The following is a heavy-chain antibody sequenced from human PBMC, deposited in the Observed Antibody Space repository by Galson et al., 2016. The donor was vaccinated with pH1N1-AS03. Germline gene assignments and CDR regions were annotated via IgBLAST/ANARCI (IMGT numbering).Heavy chain of an antibody. J-gene: IGHJ5*02. Sequence: PALVKPTQTLTLTCTFSGFSLSTSGVGVGWIRQPPGKALEWLALIYWDDDKRYSPSLTSRLTITKDTSKDQVVLTMTNMDPVDTATYYCVHRHGYYGSGSYGEFDPWGQGMLVTVSS. CDR2: IYWDDDK. CDR3: VHRHGYYGSGSYGEFDP. CDR1: GFSLSTSGVG. D-gene: IGHD3-10*01. V-gene: IGHV2-5*02.